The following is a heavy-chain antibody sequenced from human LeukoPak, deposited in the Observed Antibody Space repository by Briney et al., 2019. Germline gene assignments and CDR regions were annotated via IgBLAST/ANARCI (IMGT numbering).Heavy chain of an antibody. D-gene: IGHD2-2*01. J-gene: IGHJ5*02. CDR2: MSYSGST. CDR3: ASGGYCGTTDCYPNWFDP. Sequence: SETPSLTCTVSGGSISSYHWSWIRQPPGKGLEWIGYMSYSGSTNYNPSLKSRVTISIDTSKNQFSLKLSSVTAADTAVYYCASGGYCGTTDCYPNWFDPWGQGTLVTVSS. CDR1: GGSISSYH. V-gene: IGHV4-59*01.